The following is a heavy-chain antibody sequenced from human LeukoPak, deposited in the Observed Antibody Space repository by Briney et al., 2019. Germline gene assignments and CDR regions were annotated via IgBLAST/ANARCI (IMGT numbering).Heavy chain of an antibody. CDR2: IYPCDSDT. V-gene: IGHV5-51*01. CDR3: ARRKAYCSSTSCYYRYYYGMDV. J-gene: IGHJ6*02. Sequence: GESLKISLKGSGYSFTSYWIGWVRQMPGKGVEWVGIIYPCDSDTRYCRSFQGQVTILADKCISTAYLQCSSLKASDTAMYHCARRKAYCSSTSCYYRYYYGMDVWGQGTTVTVSS. CDR1: GYSFTSYW. D-gene: IGHD2-2*01.